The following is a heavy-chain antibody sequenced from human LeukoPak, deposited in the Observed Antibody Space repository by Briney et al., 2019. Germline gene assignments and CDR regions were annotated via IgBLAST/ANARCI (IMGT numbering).Heavy chain of an antibody. J-gene: IGHJ1*01. V-gene: IGHV3-74*01. Sequence: QPGGSLRLSCAAAAFTFSNYWMHWVRQAPGKGLVWVSRIKSDGRTNYADSVKGRFTISRDNAKNTVSLQMNSLRAEDTGVYYCARAPSEIGGYYPEYFRHWGQGTLVTVSS. CDR1: AFTFSNYW. CDR3: ARAPSEIGGYYPEYFRH. D-gene: IGHD3-22*01. CDR2: IKSDGRT.